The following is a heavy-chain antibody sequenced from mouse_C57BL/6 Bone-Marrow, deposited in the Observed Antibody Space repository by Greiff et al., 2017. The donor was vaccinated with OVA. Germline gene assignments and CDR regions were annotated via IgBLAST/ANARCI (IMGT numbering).Heavy chain of an antibody. Sequence: EVQRVESGGGLVKPGGSLKLSCAASGFTFSDYGMHWVRQAPEKGLEWVAYISSGSSTIYYADTVKGRFTISRDNAKNTLFLQMTSLRSEDTAMYYCARYYYGSRGGAMDYWGQGTSVTVSS. V-gene: IGHV5-17*01. CDR1: GFTFSDYG. CDR3: ARYYYGSRGGAMDY. CDR2: ISSGSSTI. J-gene: IGHJ4*01. D-gene: IGHD1-1*01.